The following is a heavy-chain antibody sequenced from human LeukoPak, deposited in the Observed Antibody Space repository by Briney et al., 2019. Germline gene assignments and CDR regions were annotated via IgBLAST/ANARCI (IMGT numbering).Heavy chain of an antibody. CDR3: AREGVVVPAAH. CDR1: GGSFSGYY. J-gene: IGHJ4*02. CDR2: IYYSGST. D-gene: IGHD2-2*01. Sequence: SETLSLTCAVYGGSFSGYYWSWIRQPPGKGLEWIGYIYYSGSTYYNPSLKSRVTISVDTSKNQFSLKLSSVTAADTAVYYCAREGVVVPAAHWGQGTLVTVSS. V-gene: IGHV4-30-4*08.